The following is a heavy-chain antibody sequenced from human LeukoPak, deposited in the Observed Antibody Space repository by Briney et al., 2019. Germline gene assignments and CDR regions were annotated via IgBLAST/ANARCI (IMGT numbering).Heavy chain of an antibody. Sequence: ASVKVSCKASGYTFTSYGISWVRQAPGQGLEWMGWISAYNGNTNYAQKLQGRVTMTTDTSTSTAYMELRSLRSDDTAVYYCARTLHDTLGGVIVFSDYWGQGTLVTVSS. CDR2: ISAYNGNT. CDR1: GYTFTSYG. V-gene: IGHV1-18*01. D-gene: IGHD3-16*02. CDR3: ARTLHDTLGGVIVFSDY. J-gene: IGHJ4*02.